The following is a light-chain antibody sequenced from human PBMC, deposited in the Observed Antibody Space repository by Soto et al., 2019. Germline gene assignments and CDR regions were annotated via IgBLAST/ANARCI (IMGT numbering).Light chain of an antibody. CDR1: SSDIGGYNF. Sequence: QSALTQPASVSGSPGQSITISCTGTSSDIGGYNFVSWYQHHPGRAPKLMIYEVSNRPSGVSNRFSGSKSGDTASLTISGLQAEDDAAYYCTSYRTTTTLLYVFGTGTKVTVL. CDR2: EVS. CDR3: TSYRTTTTLLYV. V-gene: IGLV2-14*01. J-gene: IGLJ1*01.